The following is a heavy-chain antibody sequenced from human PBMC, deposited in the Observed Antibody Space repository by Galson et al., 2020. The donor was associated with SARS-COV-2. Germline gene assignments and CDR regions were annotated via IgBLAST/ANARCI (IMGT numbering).Heavy chain of an antibody. CDR1: GFTFSSYD. D-gene: IGHD6-6*01. CDR2: IGTAGDT. CDR3: ARGAYSSSSPGKVGSYYYYYYMDV. V-gene: IGHV3-13*01. Sequence: GGSLRLSCAASGFTFSSYDMHWVRQATGKGLEWVSAIGTAGDTYYPGSVKGRFTISRENAKNSLYLQMNSLRAGDTAVYYCARGAYSSSSPGKVGSYYYYYYMDVWGKGTTVTVSS. J-gene: IGHJ6*03.